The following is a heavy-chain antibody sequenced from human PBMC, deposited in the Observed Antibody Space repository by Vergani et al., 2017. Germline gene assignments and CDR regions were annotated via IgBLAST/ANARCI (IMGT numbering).Heavy chain of an antibody. Sequence: QVQLHESGPGLVRPSQTLSLTCTVSGGSISSGSYYLSWFRQPAGKGLEWIGRFYTGGGTSYNPSLKSRVTISVDTSKNQFSLQLSSVTAADTAVYYCARDPLYSTTWPFLLLDMDVWGQGTTVTVSS. D-gene: IGHD6-13*01. J-gene: IGHJ6*02. V-gene: IGHV4-61*02. CDR1: GGSISSGSYY. CDR2: FYTGGGT. CDR3: ARDPLYSTTWPFLLLDMDV.